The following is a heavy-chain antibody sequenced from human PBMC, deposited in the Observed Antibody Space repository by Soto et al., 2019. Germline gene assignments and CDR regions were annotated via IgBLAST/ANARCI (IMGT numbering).Heavy chain of an antibody. J-gene: IGHJ6*02. D-gene: IGHD3-10*01. V-gene: IGHV1-69*01. Sequence: QVQLVQSGAEVKKPGSSVKVSCKASGGTFSSYAISWVRQAPGQGREWMGVIIPIFGTANYAQKFQGRVTITADESTSTAYMELSSLRSEDTAVYYCASEEGGSGSYSDYYYGMDVWGQGTTVTVSS. CDR1: GGTFSSYA. CDR2: IIPIFGTA. CDR3: ASEEGGSGSYSDYYYGMDV.